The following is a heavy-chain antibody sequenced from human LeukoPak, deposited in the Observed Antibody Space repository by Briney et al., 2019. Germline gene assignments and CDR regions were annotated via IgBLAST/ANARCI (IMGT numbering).Heavy chain of an antibody. J-gene: IGHJ4*02. V-gene: IGHV4-39*07. CDR2: INHSGST. D-gene: IGHD1-26*01. CDR3: ARRRGSGSYYAKYYFDY. CDR1: GVSISSSNSY. Sequence: SETLSLTCTVSGVSISSSNSYWSWIRQPPGKGLEWIGEINHSGSTNYNPSLKSRVTISVDTSKNQFSLKLSSVTAADTAVYYCARRRGSGSYYAKYYFDYWGQGTLVTVSS.